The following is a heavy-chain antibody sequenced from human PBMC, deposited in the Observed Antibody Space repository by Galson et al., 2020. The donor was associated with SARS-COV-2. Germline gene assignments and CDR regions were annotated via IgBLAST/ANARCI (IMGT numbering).Heavy chain of an antibody. CDR3: ARVYYDSSGYYGAEYFQH. Sequence: GESLKISCAASGFTFSSYSMNWVRQAPGKGLEWVSSISSSSSYIYYADSVKGRFTISRDNAKNSLYLQMNSLRAEDTAVYYCARVYYDSSGYYGAEYFQHWVQGTLVTVSS. CDR1: GFTFSSYS. V-gene: IGHV3-21*01. J-gene: IGHJ1*01. CDR2: ISSSSSYI. D-gene: IGHD3-22*01.